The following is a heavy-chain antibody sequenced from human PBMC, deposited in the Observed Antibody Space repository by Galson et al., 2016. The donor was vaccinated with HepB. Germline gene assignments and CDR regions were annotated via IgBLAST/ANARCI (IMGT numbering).Heavy chain of an antibody. Sequence: SLRLSCAASGFTFDYYAMHWVRQAPGKGLEWVSLISGDGSSTYYADSVKGRFTISRDNSKNSLYLQMYSLRTGDTALYYCAKDVSRTGGDTTVDLQHWGQGTLVTVSS. CDR2: ISGDGSST. J-gene: IGHJ1*01. CDR3: AKDVSRTGGDTTVDLQH. CDR1: GFTFDYYA. D-gene: IGHD1-26*01. V-gene: IGHV3-43*02.